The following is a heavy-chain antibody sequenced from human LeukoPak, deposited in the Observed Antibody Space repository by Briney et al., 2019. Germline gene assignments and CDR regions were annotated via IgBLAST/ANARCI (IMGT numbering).Heavy chain of an antibody. V-gene: IGHV3-7*04. Sequence: GGSLRLSCAASGFTFSSYWMNWVRQAPGKGLEWVANIKPDGSNKYYVDSVKGRFTISRDNAKNSLYLQMNSLRAEDTSVYYCARESFQYWAQGTLVTVSS. CDR2: IKPDGSNK. J-gene: IGHJ4*02. CDR1: GFTFSSYW. CDR3: ARESFQY.